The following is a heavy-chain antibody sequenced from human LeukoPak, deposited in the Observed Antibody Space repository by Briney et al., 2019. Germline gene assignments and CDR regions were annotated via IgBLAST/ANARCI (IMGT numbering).Heavy chain of an antibody. V-gene: IGHV3-48*01. D-gene: IGHD2-15*01. CDR3: ARDLVVVAKDYHYGMDV. J-gene: IGHJ6*02. Sequence: GGSLRLSCAASGFTFSRYSMNWVRQAPGKGLEWVSYISSSSSTISYADSVKGRFTISRDNAKNSLYLQMNSLRSEDTAVYYCARDLVVVAKDYHYGMDVWGQGTTVTVSS. CDR1: GFTFSRYS. CDR2: ISSSSSTI.